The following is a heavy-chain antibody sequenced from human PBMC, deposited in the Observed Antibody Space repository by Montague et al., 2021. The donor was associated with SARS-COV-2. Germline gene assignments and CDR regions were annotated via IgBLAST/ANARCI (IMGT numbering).Heavy chain of an antibody. V-gene: IGHV3-30*04. CDR3: ARDLKEVIYDFWSGYYEGDY. Sequence: SLRLSYAASGFTFSSYAMHWVRQAPGKGLEWVAVISYDGSNKYYADSVKGRFTVSRDNSKNTLYLQMNSLRAEDTAVYYCARDLKEVIYDFWSGYYEGDYWGQGTLVTVSS. CDR2: ISYDGSNK. J-gene: IGHJ4*02. D-gene: IGHD3-3*01. CDR1: GFTFSSYA.